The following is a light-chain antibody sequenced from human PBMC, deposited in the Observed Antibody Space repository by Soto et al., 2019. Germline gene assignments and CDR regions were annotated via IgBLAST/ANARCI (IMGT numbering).Light chain of an antibody. V-gene: IGKV1-39*01. CDR1: QSISSY. CDR2: AAS. J-gene: IGKJ1*01. Sequence: DIQMTQSPSSLSASVGDTVTLTCRASQSISSYLNWYQQKPGKAPKLLIYAASSLQSGVPSRFSGSGSGTDFTLTISSLQPEDFATYYCQQSYSTPPTFGQGTKVDIK. CDR3: QQSYSTPPT.